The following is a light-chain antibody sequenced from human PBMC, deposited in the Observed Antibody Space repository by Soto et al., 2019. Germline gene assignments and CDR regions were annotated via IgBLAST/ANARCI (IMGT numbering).Light chain of an antibody. V-gene: IGKV3-15*01. CDR3: HQYYNWPRWT. J-gene: IGKJ1*01. CDR1: QGVGSS. Sequence: EILMTQSPATLSVSPGERATLSCRASQGVGSSLAWYQQKPGQSPRLLIYTASTRASGIPARFSGSVSGTEFTLTISSLQPEDFAVYYCHQYYNWPRWTFGQGTKVEMK. CDR2: TAS.